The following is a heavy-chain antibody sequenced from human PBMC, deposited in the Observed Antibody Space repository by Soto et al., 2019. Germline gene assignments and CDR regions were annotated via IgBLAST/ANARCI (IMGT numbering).Heavy chain of an antibody. J-gene: IGHJ5*02. CDR1: GGSINPGGYY. D-gene: IGHD2-15*01. CDR3: ARRLDDTPETFFNWFDP. Sequence: QVQLQESGPGLVKPSQTLSPTGTVSGGSINPGGYYWGWIRHLPGEGLDWLGPIFATGPAYYNPSLRSRVTVSIDTSANPFSLHMYSVTAADTAMYYCARRLDDTPETFFNWFDPWGQGILVTVSS. CDR2: IFATGPA. V-gene: IGHV4-31*03.